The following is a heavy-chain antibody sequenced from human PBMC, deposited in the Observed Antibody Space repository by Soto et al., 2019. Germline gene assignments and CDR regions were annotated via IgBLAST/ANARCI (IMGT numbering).Heavy chain of an antibody. D-gene: IGHD5-12*01. CDR3: ARDGPMATTQGDAYYYYYYMDV. V-gene: IGHV3-21*01. CDR2: ISSSSSYI. J-gene: IGHJ6*03. CDR1: GFTFSSYS. Sequence: GGSLRLSCAASGFTFSSYSMNWVRQAPGKGLEWVSSISSSSSYIYYADSVKGRFTISRDNAKNSLYLQMNSLRAEDTAVYYCARDGPMATTQGDAYYYYYYMDVWGKGTTVTVSS.